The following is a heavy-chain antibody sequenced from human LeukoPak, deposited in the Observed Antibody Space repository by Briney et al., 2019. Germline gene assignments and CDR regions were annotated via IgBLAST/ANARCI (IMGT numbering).Heavy chain of an antibody. CDR3: ARDYYGGNPGYYFDH. D-gene: IGHD4-23*01. V-gene: IGHV4-31*03. CDR1: GGSISSGGYY. Sequence: SETLSLTCTVSGGSISSGGYYWSWIRQYPGKGLEWIGCIYFSGSTYYNPSLKSRVTISVDTSKNQFSLQLSSVTAADTAVYYCARDYYGGNPGYYFDHWGQGTLVTVSS. J-gene: IGHJ4*02. CDR2: IYFSGST.